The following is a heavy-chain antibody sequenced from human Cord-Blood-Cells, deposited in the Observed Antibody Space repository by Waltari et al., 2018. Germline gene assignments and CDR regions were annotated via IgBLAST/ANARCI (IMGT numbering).Heavy chain of an antibody. V-gene: IGHV1-2*02. CDR2: INPNSGGT. CDR3: ARVLLWGGSSLSRDWFDP. J-gene: IGHJ5*02. Sequence: QVQLVQPGAEVKKPGASVKDSCKAPGYPFTAYYMHWARQAPGPGLEWMGGINPNSGGTNYAQKFQGRVTMTRDTSISTAYMELSRLRSDDTAVYYCARVLLWGGSSLSRDWFDPWGQGTLVTVSS. D-gene: IGHD6-13*01. CDR1: GYPFTAYY.